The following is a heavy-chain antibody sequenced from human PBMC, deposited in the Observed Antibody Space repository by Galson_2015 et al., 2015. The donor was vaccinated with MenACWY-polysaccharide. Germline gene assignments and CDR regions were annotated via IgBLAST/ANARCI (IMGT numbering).Heavy chain of an antibody. D-gene: IGHD2/OR15-2a*01. CDR1: GFTFSSYA. V-gene: IGHV3-23*01. Sequence: SLRLSCAAPGFTFSSYAMTRVRQAPGKGLEWVSSITDGAYSTYYADSVKGRFTISRDNSKNTLYLQMNSLRAEDTAVYYCAKNSTRSYTFDYYGMDAWGQGTTVTVSS. CDR2: ITDGAYST. CDR3: AKNSTRSYTFDYYGMDA. J-gene: IGHJ6*02.